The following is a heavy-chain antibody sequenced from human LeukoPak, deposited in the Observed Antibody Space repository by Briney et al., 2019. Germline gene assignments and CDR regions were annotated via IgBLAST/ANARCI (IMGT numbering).Heavy chain of an antibody. CDR3: ASPTYDSSGYYLPLSTVYYYYGMDV. CDR1: GGTFSSYA. CDR2: IIPIFGTA. D-gene: IGHD3-22*01. Sequence: SVNVSCKASGGTFSSYAISWVRQAPGQGLEWMGGIIPIFGTANYAQKFQGRVTITADESTSTAYMELSSLRSEDTAVCYCASPTYDSSGYYLPLSTVYYYYGMDVWGQGTTVTVSS. J-gene: IGHJ6*02. V-gene: IGHV1-69*13.